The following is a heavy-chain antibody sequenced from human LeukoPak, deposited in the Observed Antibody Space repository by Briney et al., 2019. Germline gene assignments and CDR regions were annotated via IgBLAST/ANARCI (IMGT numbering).Heavy chain of an antibody. J-gene: IGHJ4*02. CDR3: AKWSVAGPRYFDY. D-gene: IGHD6-19*01. Sequence: GGSLRLSCAASGFTFSSYAMSWVRQAPGKGLEWVSAISGSGGSTYYADSVKGRFTISRDNSKNTPYLQMNSLRAEDTAVYYCAKWSVAGPRYFDYWGQGTLVTVSS. V-gene: IGHV3-23*01. CDR1: GFTFSSYA. CDR2: ISGSGGST.